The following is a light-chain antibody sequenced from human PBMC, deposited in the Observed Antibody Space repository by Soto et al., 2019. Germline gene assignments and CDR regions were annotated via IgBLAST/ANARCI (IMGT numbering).Light chain of an antibody. J-gene: IGLJ1*01. V-gene: IGLV1-40*01. CDR3: QSYDSSLSGSVDV. Sequence: QSVLTQPPSVSGAPGQRVTISCTGSSSNIGAGYDVHWYQQLPGTAPKLLIYGNSNRPSGVPDRFSGSKSGTSASLAITGLQAEDEADDYCQSYDSSLSGSVDVFGTGTKLTVL. CDR2: GNS. CDR1: SSNIGAGYD.